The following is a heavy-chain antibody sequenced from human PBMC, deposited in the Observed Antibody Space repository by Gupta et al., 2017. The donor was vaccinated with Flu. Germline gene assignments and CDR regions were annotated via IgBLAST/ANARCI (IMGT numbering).Heavy chain of an antibody. D-gene: IGHD1/OR15-1a*01. J-gene: IGHJ6*02. Sequence: QVQLVQSGAEVKKPGSSVKVYCKASGGTFSNYAISWVRQAPGQGLEWVGGINPAFGAPNYAQKFQGRVTITADKSTSTAYMELSSLRSGDTAVYYCAKGGTVGSLIYYYYNMDVWGQGTTVTVSS. CDR1: GGTFSNYA. V-gene: IGHV1-69*06. CDR3: AKGGTVGSLIYYYYNMDV. CDR2: INPAFGAP.